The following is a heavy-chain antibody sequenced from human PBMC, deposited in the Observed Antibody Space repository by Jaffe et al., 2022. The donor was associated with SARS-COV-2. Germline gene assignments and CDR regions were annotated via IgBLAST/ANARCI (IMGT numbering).Heavy chain of an antibody. CDR3: ARGMWIQLSTLWYNWFDP. D-gene: IGHD5-18*01. J-gene: IGHJ5*02. Sequence: QVQLQQWGAGLLKPSETLSLTCAVYGGSFSGYYWSWIRQPPGKGLEWIGEINHSGSTNYNPSLKSRVTISVDTSKNQFSLKLSSVTAADTAVYYCARGMWIQLSTLWYNWFDPWGQGTLVTVSS. V-gene: IGHV4-34*01. CDR2: INHSGST. CDR1: GGSFSGYY.